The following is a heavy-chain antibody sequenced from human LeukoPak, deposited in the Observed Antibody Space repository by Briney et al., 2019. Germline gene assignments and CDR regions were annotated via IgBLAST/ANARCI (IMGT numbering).Heavy chain of an antibody. CDR1: GCSISSGEYY. CDR2: IYYSGST. Sequence: SETLSLTCTVSGCSISSGEYYWSWIRQPPGKGLEWIGYIYYSGSTYYNPSLKSRVTISVDTSKNQFSLKLSSVTAADTAVYYCARDFGELFLDYWGQGTLVTVSS. D-gene: IGHD3-10*01. V-gene: IGHV4-30-4*08. CDR3: ARDFGELFLDY. J-gene: IGHJ4*02.